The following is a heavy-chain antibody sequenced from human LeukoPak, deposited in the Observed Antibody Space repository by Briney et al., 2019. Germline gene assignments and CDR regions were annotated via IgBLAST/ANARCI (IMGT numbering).Heavy chain of an antibody. CDR3: ARGMSCSGGSCYSPQSAFDI. Sequence: SETLSLTCAVYGGSFSGYYWSWIRQPPGKGLERIGEINHSGSTNYNPSLKSRVTISVDTSKNQFSLKLSSVTAADTAVYYCARGMSCSGGSCYSPQSAFDIWGQGTMVTVSS. J-gene: IGHJ3*02. CDR2: INHSGST. V-gene: IGHV4-34*01. CDR1: GGSFSGYY. D-gene: IGHD2-15*01.